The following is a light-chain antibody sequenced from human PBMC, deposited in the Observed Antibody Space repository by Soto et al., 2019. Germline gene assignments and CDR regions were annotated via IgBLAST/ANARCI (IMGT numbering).Light chain of an antibody. CDR3: GSYSSTDTPFV. CDR2: EVT. Sequence: LAQPSSVSGSPGQSITISCTGTSTDVGGYNYVSWYQHHSGKAPKLLIYEVTNRPSGISDRFSGSKSVNTASLTISGLQAEDESDYYCGSYSSTDTPFVFGTGTKLTVL. J-gene: IGLJ1*01. CDR1: STDVGGYNY. V-gene: IGLV2-14*01.